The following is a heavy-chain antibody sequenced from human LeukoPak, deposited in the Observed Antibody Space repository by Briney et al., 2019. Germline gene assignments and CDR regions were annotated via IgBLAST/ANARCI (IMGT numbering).Heavy chain of an antibody. CDR2: IYYSGST. D-gene: IGHD2-15*01. CDR3: ASHPLRWYFDY. CDR1: GGSISSGGYY. V-gene: IGHV4-31*03. Sequence: SETLSLTCTVSGGSISSGGYYWSWIRQHPGKGLEWIGYIYYSGSTYYNPSLKSRVTISVDMSKNQFSLKLSSVTAADTAVYYCASHPLRWYFDYWGQGTLVTVSS. J-gene: IGHJ4*02.